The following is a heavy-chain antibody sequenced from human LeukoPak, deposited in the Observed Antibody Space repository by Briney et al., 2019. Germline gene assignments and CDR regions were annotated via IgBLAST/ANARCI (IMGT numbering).Heavy chain of an antibody. J-gene: IGHJ3*02. CDR2: INHTGGT. CDR1: GGSFSAYY. D-gene: IGHD4/OR15-4a*01. V-gene: IGHV4-34*01. Sequence: SETLSLTCAVYGGSFSAYYWSWIRRSPGKGLEWIGDINHTGGTTFDSSLKSRLTLSIDTSKSQFSLRLTSVTAADTALYYCARGDYHSAFDIWGQGTMVTVSS. CDR3: ARGDYHSAFDI.